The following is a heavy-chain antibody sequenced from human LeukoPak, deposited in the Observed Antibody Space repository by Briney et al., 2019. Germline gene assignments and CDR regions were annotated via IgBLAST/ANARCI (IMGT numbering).Heavy chain of an antibody. V-gene: IGHV3-23*01. CDR1: GFTFSSYA. Sequence: GGSLRLSCAASGFTFSSYAMSRVRQAPGKGLEWVSAISGSGGSTYYADSVKGRFTISRDNSKNTLYLQMNSLRAEDTAVYYCASSVTKLGYCSGGSCYPLYYWGQGTLVTVSS. J-gene: IGHJ4*02. CDR3: ASSVTKLGYCSGGSCYPLYY. D-gene: IGHD2-15*01. CDR2: ISGSGGST.